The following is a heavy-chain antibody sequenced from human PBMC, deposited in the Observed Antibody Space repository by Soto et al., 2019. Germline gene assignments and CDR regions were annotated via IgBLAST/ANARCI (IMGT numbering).Heavy chain of an antibody. V-gene: IGHV3-30-3*01. J-gene: IGHJ6*02. CDR3: ARAPYTGNSEHYAMDV. D-gene: IGHD1-1*01. CDR1: GFTFRSYA. Sequence: QVQLVESGGGVAQPGRSLRLSCAASGFTFRSYAIHWVRQAPGKGLEWVAVISYDGSTKYHADSVKGRFTISRDNSKSTLDLQMDSLRVEDTAVYYCARAPYTGNSEHYAMDVWGQGTTVTVSS. CDR2: ISYDGSTK.